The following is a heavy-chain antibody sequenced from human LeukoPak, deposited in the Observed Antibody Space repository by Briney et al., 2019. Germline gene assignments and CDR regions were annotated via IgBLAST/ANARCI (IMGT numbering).Heavy chain of an antibody. CDR2: IYSGGST. CDR1: GFTVSSNY. J-gene: IGHJ4*02. D-gene: IGHD2-15*01. V-gene: IGHV3-53*01. CDR3: ARGCSVGSCYDY. Sequence: GGSLRLFCAPSGFTVSSNYMSWVRQARGKGLEWLSDIYSGGSTYYADSVEGRFTISRDNSKNTLYLQMNSLRAEDTAVYYCARGCSVGSCYDYWGQGTLVTVSS.